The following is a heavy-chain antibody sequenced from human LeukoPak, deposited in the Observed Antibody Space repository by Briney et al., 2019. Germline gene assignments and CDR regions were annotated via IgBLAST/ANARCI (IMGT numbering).Heavy chain of an antibody. Sequence: PGGSLRLSCAASGFTFSSYGMHWVRQAPGRGLEWVAIIWYDGSNRYYADSVKGRFTISRDNSKNTLYLQMNSLRAEDTAVYYCARNWGDHFDWSHDYWGQGTLVTVSS. CDR3: ARNWGDHFDWSHDY. J-gene: IGHJ4*02. CDR1: GFTFSSYG. CDR2: IWYDGSNR. D-gene: IGHD3-9*01. V-gene: IGHV3-33*01.